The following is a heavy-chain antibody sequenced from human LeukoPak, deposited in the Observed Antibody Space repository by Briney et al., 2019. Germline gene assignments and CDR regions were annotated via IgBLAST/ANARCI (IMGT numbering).Heavy chain of an antibody. V-gene: IGHV1-18*01. CDR2: ISAYNGNT. CDR1: GGTFSSYA. Sequence: ASVKVSCKASGGTFSSYAISWVRQAPGQGLEWMGWISAYNGNTNYAQKLQGRVTMTTDTSTSTAYMELRSLRSDDTAVYYCARDSLYGDPPGYWGQGTLVTVSS. D-gene: IGHD4-17*01. CDR3: ARDSLYGDPPGY. J-gene: IGHJ4*02.